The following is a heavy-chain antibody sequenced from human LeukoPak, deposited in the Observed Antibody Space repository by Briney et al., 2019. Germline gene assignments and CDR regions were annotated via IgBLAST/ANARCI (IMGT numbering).Heavy chain of an antibody. CDR3: ARDDPDY. CDR1: GFTFSDYW. CDR2: IKQDGSQK. J-gene: IGHJ4*02. Sequence: GGSLRLSCAASGFTFSDYWMNWVRQAPGEGLEWVANIKQDGSQKYYVDSVKGRFTISRDNAKNSLYLQMDDLRAEDTAVYYCARDDPDYWGQGTLVTVSS. V-gene: IGHV3-7*01.